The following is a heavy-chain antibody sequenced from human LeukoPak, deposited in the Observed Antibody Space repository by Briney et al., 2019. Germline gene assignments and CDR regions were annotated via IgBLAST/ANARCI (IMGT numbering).Heavy chain of an antibody. V-gene: IGHV3-23*01. CDR3: ARLSPDDAFDI. CDR1: GFTFNNYA. J-gene: IGHJ3*02. D-gene: IGHD2-21*02. Sequence: RSGGSLRLSCAASGFTFNNYAMNWVRQAPGKGLEWVSVISGSGGTTYYADSVKGRFTISRDNAKNSLYLQMNSLRAEDTAVYYCARLSPDDAFDIWGQGTMVTVSS. CDR2: ISGSGGTT.